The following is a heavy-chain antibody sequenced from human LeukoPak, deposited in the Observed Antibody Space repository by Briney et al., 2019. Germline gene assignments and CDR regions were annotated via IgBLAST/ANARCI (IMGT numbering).Heavy chain of an antibody. V-gene: IGHV4-61*02. CDR2: IYTSGST. CDR1: GGSISSGSYY. CDR3: AGGDSYGYPGFDY. J-gene: IGHJ4*02. Sequence: SNTLSITCTVSGGSISSGSYYWSWIRQPAGKGLEWIGRIYTSGSTNYNPSLKSRVTISVDTSKNQFSLKLSSVTAADTAVYYCAGGDSYGYPGFDYWGQGTLVTVSS. D-gene: IGHD5-18*01.